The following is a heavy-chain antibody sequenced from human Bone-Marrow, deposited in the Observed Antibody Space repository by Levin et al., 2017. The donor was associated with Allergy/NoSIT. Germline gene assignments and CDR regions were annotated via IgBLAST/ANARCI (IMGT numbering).Heavy chain of an antibody. D-gene: IGHD6-6*01. V-gene: IGHV3-9*01. CDR1: GLSIDDYV. CDR3: SALASRPY. Sequence: SLKISCSVSGLSIDDYVMNWVRQVPGKGLEWVAGINWNSDQIGYADSVQGRFTISRDNAKNSLFLQMSSLRVDDTAVYFCSALASRPYWGQGTLVTVSS. J-gene: IGHJ4*02. CDR2: INWNSDQI.